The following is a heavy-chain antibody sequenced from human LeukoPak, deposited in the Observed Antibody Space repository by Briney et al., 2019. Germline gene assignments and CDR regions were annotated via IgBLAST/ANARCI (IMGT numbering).Heavy chain of an antibody. CDR2: IYYSGST. CDR1: GGSISSYY. D-gene: IGHD2-2*01. CDR3: ARTIVVVPAAILYFDY. J-gene: IGHJ4*02. Sequence: SETLSLTCTVSGGSISSYYWSWLRQPPGKGLEWIGYIYYSGSTNHNPPLKSRVTISVDTSTNQFSLKLSSVTAADTAVYYCARTIVVVPAAILYFDYWGQGTLVTVSS. V-gene: IGHV4-59*01.